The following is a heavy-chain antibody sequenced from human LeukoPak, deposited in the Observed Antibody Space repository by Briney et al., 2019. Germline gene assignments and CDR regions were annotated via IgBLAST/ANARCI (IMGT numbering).Heavy chain of an antibody. CDR2: IYPGDSYT. Sequence: GESLKISCKGSGYSFTNYWIGWVRQMPEKGLEWMGIIYPGDSYTRYSPSFQGQVTISADKSISTAYLQWSSLKASDTAMYYCAREAAVTNVAGRFDPWGQGTLVTVSS. CDR1: GYSFTNYW. V-gene: IGHV5-51*01. CDR3: AREAAVTNVAGRFDP. D-gene: IGHD2-8*01. J-gene: IGHJ5*02.